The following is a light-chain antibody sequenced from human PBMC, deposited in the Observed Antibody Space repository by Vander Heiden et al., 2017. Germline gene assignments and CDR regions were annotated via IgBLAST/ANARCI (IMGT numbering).Light chain of an antibody. V-gene: IGLV1-51*02. CDR3: GTWDSSLSAHVV. CDR2: ENN. J-gene: IGLJ2*01. CDR1: SSNIGNNY. Sequence: SVLTQPPSLSAAPGQKVTISCSGSSSNIGNNYVSWYQQLPGTAPKLLIYENNKRPSGIPDRFSGSKSGTSATLGITGLQTGDEADYYCGTWDSSLSAHVVFGGGTKLTVL.